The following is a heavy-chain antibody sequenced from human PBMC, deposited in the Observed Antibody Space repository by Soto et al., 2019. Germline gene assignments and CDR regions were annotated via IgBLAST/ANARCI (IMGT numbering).Heavy chain of an antibody. J-gene: IGHJ4*02. Sequence: QLQLQESGSGLVKPSQTLCLNCAVSGVSISDGGYSWSWIRQPPGKGLEWIGYTHVSGDTYYNPSLTGRVTLSVDRSRNQFSLNLRSMTAADTAVYYCARSPFCGSKSHFDYWGQGTLVSVSS. CDR3: ARSPFCGSKSHFDY. V-gene: IGHV4-30-2*01. D-gene: IGHD5-12*01. CDR2: THVSGDT. CDR1: GVSISDGGYS.